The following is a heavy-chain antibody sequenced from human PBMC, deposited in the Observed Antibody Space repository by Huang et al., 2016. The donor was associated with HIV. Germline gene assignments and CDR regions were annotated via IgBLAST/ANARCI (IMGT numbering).Heavy chain of an antibody. V-gene: IGHV3-74*03. J-gene: IGHJ3*02. CDR3: ARHRSSGGVEEAFDI. CDR2: INNDGSIT. CDR1: GFTFSRYW. Sequence: EVQLVESGGGLVQPGGSLRLSCAASGFTFSRYWMHWVRQAPGKGRVWLSRINNDGSITTYADSVKGRITISRDNARNTMYLQMTTLSAGDTAVYYCARHRSSGGVEEAFDIWGPGTLVTVAS. D-gene: IGHD2-8*02.